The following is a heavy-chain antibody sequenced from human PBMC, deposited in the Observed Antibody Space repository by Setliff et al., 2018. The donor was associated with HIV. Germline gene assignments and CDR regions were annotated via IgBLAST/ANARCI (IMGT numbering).Heavy chain of an antibody. D-gene: IGHD2-15*01. CDR3: ARSCQSGRSDWYFDL. V-gene: IGHV4-61*09. J-gene: IGHJ2*01. CDR2: IYTSGRT. CDR1: GGSVNSGTYY. Sequence: SETLSLTCTVSGGSVNSGTYYWSWIRQPAGKGLEWIGHIYTSGRTNYNPSLKSRVTISLDKSKNQFSLKLTSVTAADTAIYFCARSCQSGRSDWYFDLWGRGTLVTVSS.